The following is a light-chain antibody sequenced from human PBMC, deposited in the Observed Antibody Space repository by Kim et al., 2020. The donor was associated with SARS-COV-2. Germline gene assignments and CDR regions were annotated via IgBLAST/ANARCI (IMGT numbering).Light chain of an antibody. CDR2: KAS. J-gene: IGKJ1*01. V-gene: IGKV1-5*03. CDR3: QQSYTFPWT. Sequence: ESVGDRITITCRASQSISIWLAWYQHKQGTAPKLLIYKASNLESGVPSRFSGSGSGTEFTLTISSLLPDDFATYYCQQSYTFPWTFGQGTKVDIK. CDR1: QSISIW.